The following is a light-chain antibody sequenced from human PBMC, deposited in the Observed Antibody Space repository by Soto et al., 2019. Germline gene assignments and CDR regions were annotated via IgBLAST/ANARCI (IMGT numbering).Light chain of an antibody. CDR3: QQVHSYPFT. CDR1: QGISTS. V-gene: IGKV1-9*01. J-gene: IGKJ4*01. Sequence: DIQLTQSPSLLSASVGDRVTISCRASQGISTSLAWYQQKPGKAPKLLIYAASTVQSGVPSRFSGSGSETDFTLTISSLQPEDFATFYCQQVHSYPFTFGGGTKVAIK. CDR2: AAS.